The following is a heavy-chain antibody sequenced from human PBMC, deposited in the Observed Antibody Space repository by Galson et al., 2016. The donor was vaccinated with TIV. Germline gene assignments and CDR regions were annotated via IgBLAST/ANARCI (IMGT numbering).Heavy chain of an antibody. CDR2: IDWDDDK. V-gene: IGHV2-70*11. CDR1: GFSLGTSGMC. J-gene: IGHJ4*02. D-gene: IGHD6-13*01. CDR3: GRTRSAAAGGLDF. Sequence: PALVKPTQTLTLTCTFSGFSLGTSGMCVSWVRQPPGKALEWLARIDWDDDKYYSTSLKTRLTISKDTSKSKVVLMVTDVDPMDTATYFCGRTRSAAAGGLDFWGQGTLVTVSS.